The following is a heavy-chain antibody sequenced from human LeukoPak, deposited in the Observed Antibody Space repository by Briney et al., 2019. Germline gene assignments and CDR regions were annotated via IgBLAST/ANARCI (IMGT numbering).Heavy chain of an antibody. CDR2: IWYDGSNK. J-gene: IGHJ4*02. V-gene: IGHV3-33*01. Sequence: GRSLRLSCAASGFTFSSYGMHWVRQAPGKGLEWVAVIWYDGSNKYYADSVKGRFTISRDNSKDTLYLQMNSLRAEDTAVYYCARDGSAVAGRGIDYWGQGTLVTVSS. D-gene: IGHD6-19*01. CDR1: GFTFSSYG. CDR3: ARDGSAVAGRGIDY.